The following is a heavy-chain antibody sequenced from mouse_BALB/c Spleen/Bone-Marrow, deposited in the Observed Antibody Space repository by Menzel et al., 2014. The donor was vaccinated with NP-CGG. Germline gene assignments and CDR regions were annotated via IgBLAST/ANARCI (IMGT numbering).Heavy chain of an antibody. D-gene: IGHD5-1*01. CDR2: TDPAIFT. CDR3: SSYTYLSYFDL. CDR1: GFNIKDTY. Sequence: EVQLQQSGAELVKPGASVKLSCTASGFNIKDTYLHWAKQRPEQGLDWIGRTDPAIFTKYDPKFQGKATITADTSSNPPYLHLISLTSDDTAVYYFSSYTYLSYFDLWGTRTTLTVSS. V-gene: IGHV14-3*02. J-gene: IGHJ1*03.